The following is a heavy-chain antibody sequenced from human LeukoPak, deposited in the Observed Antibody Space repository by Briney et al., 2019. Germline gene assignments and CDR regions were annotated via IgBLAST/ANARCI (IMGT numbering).Heavy chain of an antibody. CDR2: IYYSGST. V-gene: IGHV4-59*01. J-gene: IGHJ4*02. D-gene: IGHD1-26*01. CDR3: AGVGYSGSYYTFDY. CDR1: GGSISSYY. Sequence: PSETLSLTCTVSGGSISSYYWSWIRQPPGKGLEWIGYIYYSGSTNYNPSLKSRVTISVDTSKNQFSLKLSSVTAADTAVYYCAGVGYSGSYYTFDYWGQGTLVTFSS.